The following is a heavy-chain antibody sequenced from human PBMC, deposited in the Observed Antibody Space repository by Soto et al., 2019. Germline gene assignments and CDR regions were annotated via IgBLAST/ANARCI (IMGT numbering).Heavy chain of an antibody. CDR2: SSGSGGST. D-gene: IGHD3-3*01. V-gene: IGHV3-23*01. CDR3: AKWFGQDVTCGVVIIPSFLYSEYLDV. J-gene: IGHJ6*03. Sequence: EVQLLESGGGLVQPGGSLRLSCAASGFTFSSYAMSWVRQAPGKGLEWVSASSGSGGSTYYADSVKGRFTISRDNSKNTLYLQMNIHIAQDTAVHYCAKWFGQDVTCGVVIIPSFLYSEYLDVLGKGTTVTVSS. CDR1: GFTFSSYA.